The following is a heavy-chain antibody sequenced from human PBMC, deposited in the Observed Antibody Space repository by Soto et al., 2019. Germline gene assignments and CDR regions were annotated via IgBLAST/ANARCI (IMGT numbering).Heavy chain of an antibody. J-gene: IGHJ4*02. CDR2: ISGSGGST. CDR1: GFTFSSYA. Sequence: GGSLRLSCAASGFTFSSYAMSWVRQAPGKGLEWVSAISGSGGSTYYADSVKGRFTISRDNSKNTLYLQMNSLRAEDTAVYYCASEYSGYDFVVGWRVYWGQGTLVTVSS. V-gene: IGHV3-23*01. CDR3: ASEYSGYDFVVGWRVY. D-gene: IGHD5-12*01.